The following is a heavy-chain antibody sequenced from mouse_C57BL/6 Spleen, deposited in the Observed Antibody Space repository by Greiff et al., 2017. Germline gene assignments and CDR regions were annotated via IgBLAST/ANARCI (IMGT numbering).Heavy chain of an antibody. CDR1: GYTFTSYW. CDR3: ARGGLHWYVDV. D-gene: IGHD3-1*01. CDR2: IDPTDSCT. J-gene: IGHJ1*03. Sequence: QVHVKQPGAELVKPGASVKLSCKASGYTFTSYWMQWVKQRPGQGLEWIGEIDPTDSCTNYNQKFKGKATLTVDTSSSTAYMQLRSRTSEDSAVYYCARGGLHWYVDVWGTGTTVTVSS. V-gene: IGHV1-50*01.